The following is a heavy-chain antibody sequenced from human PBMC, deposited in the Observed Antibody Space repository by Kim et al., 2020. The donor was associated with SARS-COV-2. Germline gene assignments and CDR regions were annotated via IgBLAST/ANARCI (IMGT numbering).Heavy chain of an antibody. CDR2: ITISGGWT. V-gene: IGHV3-23*01. CDR1: GFTFSSYA. CDR3: ARDPLAGDKLVWFDP. Sequence: GGSLRLSCAASGFTFSSYAMSWVRQAPGKGLEWVSTITISGGWTDYADSVKGRFTISRDNSKNTLYLQMNSLRAEDTALYYCARDPLAGDKLVWFDPWG. D-gene: IGHD3-9*01. J-gene: IGHJ5*02.